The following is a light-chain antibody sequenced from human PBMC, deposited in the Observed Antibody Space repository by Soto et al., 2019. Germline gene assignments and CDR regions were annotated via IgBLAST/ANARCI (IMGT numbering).Light chain of an antibody. J-gene: IGKJ2*01. V-gene: IGKV3-20*01. CDR2: GAS. CDR1: QSVSSKY. Sequence: EIVLTQSPGTLSLSPGERATLSCRASQSVSSKYLAWYQQKPGQAPRLLIYGASSRATGIPDRFSGSGSGTDFTLTITRLEPEDFAVYYCQQYGSSPPYTFGQGTKVDIK. CDR3: QQYGSSPPYT.